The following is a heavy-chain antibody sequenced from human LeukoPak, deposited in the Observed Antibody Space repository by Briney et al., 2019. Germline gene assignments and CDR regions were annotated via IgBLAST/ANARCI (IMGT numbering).Heavy chain of an antibody. D-gene: IGHD3-3*01. CDR2: ISGSADYT. CDR1: GFTFSTYG. J-gene: IGHJ3*01. CDR3: AKKLGSSGYYTADAFDV. V-gene: IGHV3-23*01. Sequence: GGSLGLSCAASGFTFSTYGMTWVRQAPGKGLEWVSEISGSADYTYYAESVKGRFTISRDNSKDTLYLQMNSLRAEDTALYYCAKKLGSSGYYTADAFDVWGQGAMVTVSS.